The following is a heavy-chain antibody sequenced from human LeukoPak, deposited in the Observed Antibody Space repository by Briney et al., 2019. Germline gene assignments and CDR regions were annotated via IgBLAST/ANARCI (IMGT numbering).Heavy chain of an antibody. V-gene: IGHV3-7*01. CDR2: IKQDGSEK. J-gene: IGHJ6*03. CDR1: GFTFSSYW. D-gene: IGHD3/OR15-3a*01. Sequence: GGSLRLSCAASGFTFSSYWMSWVRQAPGKGLEWVANIKQDGSEKYYVDSVKGRFTISRDNAKNSLHLQMNSLRAEDAAVYYCARVDNYYYYMDVWGKGTTVTVSS. CDR3: ARVDNYYYYMDV.